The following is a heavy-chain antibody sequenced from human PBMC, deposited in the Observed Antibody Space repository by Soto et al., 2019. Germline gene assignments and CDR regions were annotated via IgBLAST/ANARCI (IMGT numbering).Heavy chain of an antibody. CDR3: ARHNYGSGSTYFDY. CDR1: GGSTSSYY. Sequence: SETLSLTCTVSGGSTSSYYWSWIRQPPGKGLEWIGYIYYSGSTNYNPSLKSRVTISVDTSKNQFSLKLNSMTAADTAVYYCARHNYGSGSTYFDYWGQGTLVTVSS. V-gene: IGHV4-59*08. CDR2: IYYSGST. D-gene: IGHD3-10*01. J-gene: IGHJ4*02.